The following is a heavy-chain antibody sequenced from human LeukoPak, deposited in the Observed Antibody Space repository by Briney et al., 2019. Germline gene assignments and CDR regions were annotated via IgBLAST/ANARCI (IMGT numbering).Heavy chain of an antibody. CDR3: ASVAARRDAFDI. CDR2: ISYDGNSQ. V-gene: IGHV3-30*03. J-gene: IGHJ3*02. CDR1: GFTFSNYT. Sequence: GGSLRLSCAASGFTFSNYTIHWVRQAPGRGLEWVAAISYDGNSQHYGAPVKGRFTISRDNAKNSLYLQMNSLRAEDTAVYYCASVAARRDAFDIWGQGTMVTVSS. D-gene: IGHD6-6*01.